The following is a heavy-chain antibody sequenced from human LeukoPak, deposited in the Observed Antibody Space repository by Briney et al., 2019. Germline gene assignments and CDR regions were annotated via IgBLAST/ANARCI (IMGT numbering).Heavy chain of an antibody. Sequence: PGGSLRLSCAASGFTFSGYGMHWVRQAPGKGLEWVTFIRYDERNKYYTDSVKGRFSISRDNSRNTLYLQMNSLSSEDTAVYYCARGSGGIDFWGQGTLVTVSS. CDR3: ARGSGGIDF. J-gene: IGHJ4*02. V-gene: IGHV3-30*02. CDR2: IRYDERNK. CDR1: GFTFSGYG. D-gene: IGHD2-15*01.